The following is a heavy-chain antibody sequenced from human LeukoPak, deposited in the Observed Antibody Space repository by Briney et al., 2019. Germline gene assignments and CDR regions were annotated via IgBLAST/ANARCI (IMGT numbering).Heavy chain of an antibody. Sequence: NPGGSLRRSCAASGFTFSSFAMTWVRQAPGKGLEWVSGISGSGGSTYYADSVKGRFSISRDNSQNTLYLQMNSLRAEDTAVYYCAKGTSAYYWRFDYWGQGTLVTVSS. CDR2: ISGSGGST. CDR1: GFTFSSFA. D-gene: IGHD3-10*01. J-gene: IGHJ4*02. V-gene: IGHV3-23*01. CDR3: AKGTSAYYWRFDY.